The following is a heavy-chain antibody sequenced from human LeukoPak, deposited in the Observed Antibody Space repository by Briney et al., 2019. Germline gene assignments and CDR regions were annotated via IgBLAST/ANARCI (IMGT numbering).Heavy chain of an antibody. Sequence: GASLKISFKGSGYSFTSYWIGWVRPMPGKGLEWMGIIYPGDSDTRYSPSFQGQVTISADKSISTAYLQWSSLKASDTAMYYCARLEGSGYYYGAFDIWGQGTMVTVSS. CDR3: ARLEGSGYYYGAFDI. V-gene: IGHV5-51*01. CDR2: IYPGDSDT. J-gene: IGHJ3*02. D-gene: IGHD3-22*01. CDR1: GYSFTSYW.